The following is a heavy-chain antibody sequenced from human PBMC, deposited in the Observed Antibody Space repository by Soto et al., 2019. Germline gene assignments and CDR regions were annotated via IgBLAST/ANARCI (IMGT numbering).Heavy chain of an antibody. CDR3: AKDSRIVVVTAPYDY. J-gene: IGHJ4*02. CDR2: ISYDGSNK. CDR1: GFTLSSYG. V-gene: IGHV3-30*18. Sequence: QVHLVESGGGVVQPGRSLRLTCAASGFTLSSYGMHWVRQAPGKGLEWVAVISYDGSNKYYADSVKGRFTISRDNSKNTLYLQMNSLRAEDTAVYYCAKDSRIVVVTAPYDYWGQGTLVTVSS. D-gene: IGHD2-21*02.